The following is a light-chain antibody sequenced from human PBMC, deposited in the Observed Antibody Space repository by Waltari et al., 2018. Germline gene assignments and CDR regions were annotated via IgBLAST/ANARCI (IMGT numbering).Light chain of an antibody. CDR2: NND. V-gene: IGLV1-44*01. CDR1: TSNIVSNN. Sequence: QSILTQPPSASGTPRPRVTMSSSGTTSNIVSNNLNWYQQVPGTAPKPLIYNNDQRPSGVPDRFSGSKSATSASLAISGLQSEDEADDFCEAWDDTLNGPVFGGGTKLTVL. CDR3: EAWDDTLNGPV. J-gene: IGLJ3*02.